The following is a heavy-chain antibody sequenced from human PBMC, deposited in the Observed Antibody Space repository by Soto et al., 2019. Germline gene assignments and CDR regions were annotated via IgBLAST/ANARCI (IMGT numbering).Heavy chain of an antibody. CDR1: GFTFSSYA. CDR2: ISGSGGTT. CDR3: AKESITLVRGITVFDY. V-gene: IGHV3-23*01. Sequence: EVQLLESGGGLVQPGGSLRLSCAASGFTFSSYAMSWVRQAPGKGLEWVSSISGSGGTTYYADSVKGRFTISRDNSKNTLYLQMNSLRAEDTAVHFCAKESITLVRGITVFDYWGQGTLVTVSS. D-gene: IGHD3-10*01. J-gene: IGHJ4*02.